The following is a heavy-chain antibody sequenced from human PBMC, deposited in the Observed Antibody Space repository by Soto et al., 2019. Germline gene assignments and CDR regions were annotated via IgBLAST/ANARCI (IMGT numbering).Heavy chain of an antibody. V-gene: IGHV3-53*01. CDR3: HGYGY. D-gene: IGHD5-12*01. CDR2: IYSAGTT. Sequence: PGGSLRLSYVVSGFTVSSANYMSWVRQAPGKGLEWVSVIYSAGTTYYADSVKGRFTISRDNSKNTLYLQMNSLRAEDTAVYYCHGYGYWGQGTLVTVSS. CDR1: GFTVSSANY. J-gene: IGHJ4*02.